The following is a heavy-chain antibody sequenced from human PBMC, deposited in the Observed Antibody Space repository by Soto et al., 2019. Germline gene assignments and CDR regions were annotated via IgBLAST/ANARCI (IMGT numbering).Heavy chain of an antibody. CDR2: LDPSASYT. CDR1: GYSFTSYW. D-gene: IGHD1-26*01. V-gene: IGHV5-10-1*03. J-gene: IGHJ6*02. Sequence: EVQLVQSGAEVKKPGESLRISCKGSGYSFTSYWISWVRQMPGKGLEWMGRLDPSASYTNYSPSFQGHVTISADKSISTAYLQWSSLKASDTAIYYCARTFRVGATANSKYYDDGMDVWGQGTTVTVSS. CDR3: ARTFRVGATANSKYYDDGMDV.